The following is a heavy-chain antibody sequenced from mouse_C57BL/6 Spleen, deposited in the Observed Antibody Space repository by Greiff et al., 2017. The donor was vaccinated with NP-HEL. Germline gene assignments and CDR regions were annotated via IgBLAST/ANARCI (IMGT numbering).Heavy chain of an antibody. Sequence: QVQLQQPGAELVRPGSSVKLSCKASGYTFTSYWMHWVKQRPIQGLEWIGNIDPSDSETHYNQKFKDKATLTVDKSSSTAYMQLSSLTSEDSAVYYCARRGCRRGFDYWGQGTTLTVSS. CDR1: GYTFTSYW. CDR3: ARRGCRRGFDY. CDR2: IDPSDSET. V-gene: IGHV1-52*01. J-gene: IGHJ2*01.